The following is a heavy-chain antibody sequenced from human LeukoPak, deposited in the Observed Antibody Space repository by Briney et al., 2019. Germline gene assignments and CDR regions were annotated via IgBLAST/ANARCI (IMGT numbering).Heavy chain of an antibody. V-gene: IGHV3-72*01. CDR1: GFTFSDLF. Sequence: PGGPLRLSCAVSGFTFSDLFMDWVRQAPGKGLEWVGRTKDKAYSYTTEYAASVKGRFTISRDDSKNLVYLQMNSLKTEDTAVYYCASIRGVFGYWGQGILVTVSS. D-gene: IGHD3-10*01. CDR3: ASIRGVFGY. CDR2: TKDKAYSYTT. J-gene: IGHJ4*02.